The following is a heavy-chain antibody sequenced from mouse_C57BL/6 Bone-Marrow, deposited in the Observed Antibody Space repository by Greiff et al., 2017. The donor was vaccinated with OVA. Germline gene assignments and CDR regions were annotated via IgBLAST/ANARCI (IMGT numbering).Heavy chain of an antibody. Sequence: EVKLVESGGDLVKPGGSLKLSCAASGFTFSSYGMSWVRQTPDKRLEWVATISSGGSYTYYPDSVKGRFTISRDNAKNTLYLQMSSLKSEDTAMYYCARPLHYYGSSYAMDYWGQGTSVTVSS. D-gene: IGHD1-1*01. CDR3: ARPLHYYGSSYAMDY. CDR2: ISSGGSYT. J-gene: IGHJ4*01. V-gene: IGHV5-6*01. CDR1: GFTFSSYG.